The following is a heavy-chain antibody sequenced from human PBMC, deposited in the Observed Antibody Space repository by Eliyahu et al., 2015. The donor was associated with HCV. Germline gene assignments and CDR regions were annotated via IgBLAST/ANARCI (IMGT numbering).Heavy chain of an antibody. D-gene: IGHD5-12*01. CDR2: IKSKTDGGTT. CDR3: TTDSEDIVATRGDAFDI. V-gene: IGHV3-15*01. J-gene: IGHJ3*02. CDR1: GXXFXNXW. Sequence: EVQLVESGGGLVKPGGSLXLSCAAXGXXFXNXWMTWVRQALGKGLEWVGRIKSKTDGGTTDYAAPVKGRFTISRDDSKNMLYMRMNSLKTEDTAVYYCTTDSEDIVATRGDAFDIWGQGTMVTVSS.